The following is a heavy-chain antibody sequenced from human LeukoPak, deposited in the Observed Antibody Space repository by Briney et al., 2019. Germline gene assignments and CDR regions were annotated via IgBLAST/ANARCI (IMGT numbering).Heavy chain of an antibody. D-gene: IGHD3-9*01. CDR2: ISYDGTET. CDR1: GFSFSDYG. J-gene: IGHJ4*02. V-gene: IGHV3-30*03. Sequence: GGSLRLSCAASGFSFSDYGMHWVRQAPGKGLEWVAVISYDGTETYYADFGKGRFTVSRDNSRTTVYLQMNSLRAEDTAVYYCARTYYDILTGYNPYFDYWGQGILVTVSS. CDR3: ARTYYDILTGYNPYFDY.